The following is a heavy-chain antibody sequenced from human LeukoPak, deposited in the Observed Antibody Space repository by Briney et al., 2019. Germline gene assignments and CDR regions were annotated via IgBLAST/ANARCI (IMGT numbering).Heavy chain of an antibody. D-gene: IGHD1-26*01. J-gene: IGHJ3*02. CDR3: AREDDTGRYMGDDAFDI. V-gene: IGHV4-59*01. CDR1: GGSISSYY. Sequence: SETLSLTCTVSGGSISSYYWSWIRQPPGKGLEWIGYIYYSGSTNYNPSLKSRVTISVETSKNQFSLKLSSVTAADTAVYYCAREDDTGRYMGDDAFDIWGQGTMVTVSS. CDR2: IYYSGST.